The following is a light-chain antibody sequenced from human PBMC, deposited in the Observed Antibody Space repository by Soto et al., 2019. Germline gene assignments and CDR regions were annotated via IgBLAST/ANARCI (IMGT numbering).Light chain of an antibody. CDR1: SGHHTYT. CDR2: LERSGSY. Sequence: QAVVTQSSSASASLGSSVKLTCTLSSGHHTYTIAWHQQQPGKAPRYLMKLERSGSYDKGSGVPDRFSGSSSGADRYLTISNLQSEDEADYYCETWDSNTHTVFGGGTQLTVL. V-gene: IGLV4-60*03. J-gene: IGLJ7*01. CDR3: ETWDSNTHTV.